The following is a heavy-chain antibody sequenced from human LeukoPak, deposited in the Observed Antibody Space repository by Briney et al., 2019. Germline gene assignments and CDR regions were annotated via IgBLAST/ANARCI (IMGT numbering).Heavy chain of an antibody. CDR2: IYYSGST. J-gene: IGHJ5*02. Sequence: ASETLSLTCTVSGGSISSGGYYWSWIRQHPGKGLEWIGYIYYSGSTYYNPSLKGRVTISVDTSKNQFSLKLSSVTAADTAVYYCAREYYDSSGSPNWFDPWGQGTLVTVSS. V-gene: IGHV4-31*03. CDR1: GGSISSGGYY. CDR3: AREYYDSSGSPNWFDP. D-gene: IGHD3-22*01.